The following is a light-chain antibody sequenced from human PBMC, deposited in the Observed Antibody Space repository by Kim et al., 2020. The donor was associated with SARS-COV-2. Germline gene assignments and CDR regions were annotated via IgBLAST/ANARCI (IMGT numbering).Light chain of an antibody. V-gene: IGKV3-11*01. CDR1: QSVSSY. CDR3: QQRSNRLT. J-gene: IGKJ4*01. Sequence: SLAPGERATLSCRASQSVSSYLAWYQQKPGQAPRLLIYDAYNRATGIPARFSGSGSGTDFTLTISSLEPEDFAVYYCQQRSNRLTFGGGTKVDIK. CDR2: DAY.